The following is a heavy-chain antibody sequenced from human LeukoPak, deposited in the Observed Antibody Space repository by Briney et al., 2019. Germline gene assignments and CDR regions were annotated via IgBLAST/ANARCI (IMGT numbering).Heavy chain of an antibody. D-gene: IGHD6-19*01. CDR2: IKSRTDGGIT. V-gene: IGHV3-15*01. CDR1: GFTFSSAW. Sequence: PGGSLRLSCAASGFTFSSAWMIWVRQAPGKGLEWVGRIKSRTDGGITDYAASVEGRFTISRDDSKNTLYLQMNSLQTEDTAVYYCSTPVAGSGSPWGQGTLVTVSS. J-gene: IGHJ5*02. CDR3: STPVAGSGSP.